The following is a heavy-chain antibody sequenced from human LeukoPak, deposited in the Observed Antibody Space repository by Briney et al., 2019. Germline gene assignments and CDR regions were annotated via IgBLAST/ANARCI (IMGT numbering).Heavy chain of an antibody. J-gene: IGHJ4*02. D-gene: IGHD2-2*01. Sequence: ASVKVSCKASGYTFTGYYMHWVRQAPGQGLEWMGWINPNSGGTNYAQKFQGRVTMTRDTSISTAYMELSRLRSDDTAVYYCAKDPFDIVVEEAGHFDYWGQGTLVTVSS. CDR3: AKDPFDIVVEEAGHFDY. CDR1: GYTFTGYY. CDR2: INPNSGGT. V-gene: IGHV1-2*02.